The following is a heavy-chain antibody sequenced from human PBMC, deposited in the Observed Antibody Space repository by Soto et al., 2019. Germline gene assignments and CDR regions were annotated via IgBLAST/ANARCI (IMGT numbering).Heavy chain of an antibody. D-gene: IGHD2-15*01. V-gene: IGHV3-30-3*01. Sequence: GGSLRLSCTASGFPFRNYAMHWVRQAPGKGLECVAVISYDGGNKFYRDYVKGRFTISRDNSKNTLYLQINSLRYEDTAVYYCARGDREDIAVVIGVRPGEYGVDVWGQGTTVTVS. CDR1: GFPFRNYA. CDR3: ARGDREDIAVVIGVRPGEYGVDV. CDR2: ISYDGGNK. J-gene: IGHJ6*02.